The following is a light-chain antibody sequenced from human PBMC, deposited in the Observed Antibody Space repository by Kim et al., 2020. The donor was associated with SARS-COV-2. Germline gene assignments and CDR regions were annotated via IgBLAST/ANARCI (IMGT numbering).Light chain of an antibody. Sequence: GKTVTSSCTRSSGSIASNYVQWYQQRPGSSPTSVIYEDNQRPSGVPDRFSGSIDSSSNSASLTISGLKTEDEADYYCQSYDSSLWVFGGGTKLTDL. CDR1: SGSIASNY. CDR2: EDN. CDR3: QSYDSSLWV. V-gene: IGLV6-57*01. J-gene: IGLJ3*02.